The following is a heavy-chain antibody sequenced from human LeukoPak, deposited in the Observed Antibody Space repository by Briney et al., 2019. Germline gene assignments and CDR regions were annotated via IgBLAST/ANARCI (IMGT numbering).Heavy chain of an antibody. J-gene: IGHJ4*02. CDR2: IYNSGST. V-gene: IGHV4-59*01. Sequence: SETLSLTCTVSGGSISTYYWSWIRKPPGKGLEWIGHIYNSGSTNYSPSLKSRVTISVDTSKNQFSLKLSSVTAADTAVYYCARFKRAGGWSYFDYWGQGTLGTVSS. D-gene: IGHD6-19*01. CDR3: ARFKRAGGWSYFDY. CDR1: GGSISTYY.